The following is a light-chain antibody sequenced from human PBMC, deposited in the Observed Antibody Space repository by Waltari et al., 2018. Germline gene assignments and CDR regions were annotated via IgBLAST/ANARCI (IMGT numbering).Light chain of an antibody. CDR3: ASWDDDLNGPL. V-gene: IGLV1-44*01. CDR2: SNA. Sequence: QSVLTQPPSASGTPGQRVTISCFGSTSNVGSHIVNWYQQLPGTAPKLLIYSNAQRPSGVPDRFAGSKSGTSASLVISGLQTEDEADYYCASWDDDLNGPLFCEGTKLTVL. CDR1: TSNVGSHI. J-gene: IGLJ2*01.